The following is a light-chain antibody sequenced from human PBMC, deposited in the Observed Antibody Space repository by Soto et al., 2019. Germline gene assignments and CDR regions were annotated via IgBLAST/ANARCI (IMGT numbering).Light chain of an antibody. Sequence: QSVLTQPASVSESPGQSITISCTGTSSDVGGYNYVSWYQQHPGKAPKLMIYDVSNRPSGVSNRFSGSKSGNTASLTISGLQAEDEADYYCSSYTSSSTLFATGTKVTVL. CDR3: SSYTSSSTL. J-gene: IGLJ1*01. CDR2: DVS. V-gene: IGLV2-14*01. CDR1: SSDVGGYNY.